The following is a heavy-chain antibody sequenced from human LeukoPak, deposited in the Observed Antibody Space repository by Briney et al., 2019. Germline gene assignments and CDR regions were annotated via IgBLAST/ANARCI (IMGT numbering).Heavy chain of an antibody. CDR3: GRAGGRASGSSY. D-gene: IGHD1-26*01. CDR1: GFTFSNYW. V-gene: IGHV3-7*01. Sequence: GSLRLSCAASGFTFSNYWMTWVRQAPGKGLEWVANIKQDGSETYYVDSVKGRFTISRDNSNNSLYLQMSSLRAEDTAVYYWGRAGGRASGSSYWGQETLVTVSS. CDR2: IKQDGSET. J-gene: IGHJ4*02.